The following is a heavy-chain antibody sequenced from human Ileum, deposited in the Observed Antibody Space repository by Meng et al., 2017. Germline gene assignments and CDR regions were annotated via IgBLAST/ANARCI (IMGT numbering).Heavy chain of an antibody. V-gene: IGHV1-3*01. D-gene: IGHD6-6*01. Sequence: QVQFVKSGAEVKKPGASVTISCKASGFTFSNYAIYWVRQAPGQSLEWLGWIHAGSGDTKFSQTFQGRLTFDRDTSADTVYMELSSLTSGDRAVYYCGRGRASFYFDFLGQGTLVTVSS. J-gene: IGHJ4*01. CDR1: GFTFSNYA. CDR3: GRGRASFYFDF. CDR2: IHAGSGDT.